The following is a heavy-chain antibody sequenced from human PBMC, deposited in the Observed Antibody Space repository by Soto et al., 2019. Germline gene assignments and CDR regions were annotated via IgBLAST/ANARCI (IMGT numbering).Heavy chain of an antibody. V-gene: IGHV3-23*01. J-gene: IGHJ4*02. CDR3: AKSFSSNWYDYFDY. CDR1: GITFIADA. Sequence: GVLRLSCAASGITFIADAMSWVRQAPGKGLEWVSAISGSGATTYYADSVKGRFTISRDKSKNTLYLQMNSLRAEDTALYYCAKSFSSNWYDYFDYWGQGSLVTVSS. CDR2: ISGSGATT. D-gene: IGHD6-13*01.